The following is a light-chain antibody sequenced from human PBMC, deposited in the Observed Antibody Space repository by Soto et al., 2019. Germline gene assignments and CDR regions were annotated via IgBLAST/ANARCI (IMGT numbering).Light chain of an antibody. CDR3: HQYDNFPLT. V-gene: IGKV1-33*01. CDR2: DAS. CDR1: QDISNY. Sequence: DIQMTQSPSSLSASVGDRVTITCQASQDISNYLNWYQQKPGKAPKLRIYDASNLETGVPSRFSGSGSGTDFTFTISSLQPEDIATYYCHQYDNFPLTFGGGTKVEIK. J-gene: IGKJ4*01.